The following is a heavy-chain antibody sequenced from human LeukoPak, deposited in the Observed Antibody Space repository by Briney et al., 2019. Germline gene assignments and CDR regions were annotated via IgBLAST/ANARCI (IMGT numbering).Heavy chain of an antibody. CDR3: ARNGGSYSFDF. V-gene: IGHV4-59*01. D-gene: IGHD1-26*01. Sequence: SETLSLXCTVSGGSISGYYWSWLRQHPGKGLEWLGYMYYSGSTNYNPSLKSRVTILVDTSRNQFSLKLRSVTAADTAVYYCARNGGSYSFDFWGQGTLVTASS. CDR2: MYYSGST. CDR1: GGSISGYY. J-gene: IGHJ4*02.